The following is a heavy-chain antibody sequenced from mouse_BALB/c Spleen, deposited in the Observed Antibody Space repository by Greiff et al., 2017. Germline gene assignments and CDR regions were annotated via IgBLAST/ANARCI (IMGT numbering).Heavy chain of an antibody. CDR2: IYPYNGGT. J-gene: IGHJ4*01. CDR3: AREENGYPYAMDY. D-gene: IGHD2-2*01. V-gene: IGHV1S29*02. CDR1: GYTFTDYN. Sequence: VQLQQSGPELVKPGASVKISCKASGYTFTDYNMHWVKQSHGKSLEWIGYIYPYNGGTGYNQKFKSKATLTVDNSSSTAYMELRSLTSEDSAVYYCAREENGYPYAMDYWGQGTSVTVSS.